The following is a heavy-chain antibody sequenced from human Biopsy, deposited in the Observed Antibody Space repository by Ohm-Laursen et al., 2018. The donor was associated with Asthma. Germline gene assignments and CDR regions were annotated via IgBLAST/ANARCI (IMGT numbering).Heavy chain of an antibody. CDR1: GGSMSSSSYS. CDR3: ARHWNWGSFFDY. Sequence: TLSLTCTVSGGSMSSSSYSWGWIRQPPGKGLEWIGSISYTGNTDIPSLRSQVTLSVDTSKNNFSLKLPSVTAADTAAFYCARHWNWGSFFDYWGQGMLVTVSS. J-gene: IGHJ4*02. CDR2: ISYTGNT. V-gene: IGHV4-39*01. D-gene: IGHD7-27*01.